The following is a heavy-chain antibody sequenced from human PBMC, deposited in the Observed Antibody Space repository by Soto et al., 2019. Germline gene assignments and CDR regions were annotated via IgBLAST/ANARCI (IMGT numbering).Heavy chain of an antibody. CDR2: IYYSGST. V-gene: IGHV4-31*03. CDR3: ARGNFYASGRRFDC. J-gene: IGHJ4*02. Sequence: PSETLSLTCTVSGGSISSGGYYWSWIRQHPGKGLEWIGYIYYSGSTYYNPSLKSRVIISVDTSKNHFSLKLSSVTAADTAVYYCARGNFYASGRRFDCWGQGTLVTVSS. D-gene: IGHD3-10*01. CDR1: GGSISSGGYY.